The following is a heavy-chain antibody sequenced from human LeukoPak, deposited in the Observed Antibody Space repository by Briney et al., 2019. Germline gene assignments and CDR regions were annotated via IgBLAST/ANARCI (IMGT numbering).Heavy chain of an antibody. Sequence: GGSLRLSCAASGXSFSSYGMHWVRQAPGKGREWVSAISDSGDRTYYVDSVKGRFTISGDNSKNTLYLQMNSLRADDTAVYYCAKDARRSSGWYFFDHWGQGILVTVSS. CDR1: GXSFSSYG. D-gene: IGHD6-19*01. V-gene: IGHV3-23*01. J-gene: IGHJ4*02. CDR2: ISDSGDRT. CDR3: AKDARRSSGWYFFDH.